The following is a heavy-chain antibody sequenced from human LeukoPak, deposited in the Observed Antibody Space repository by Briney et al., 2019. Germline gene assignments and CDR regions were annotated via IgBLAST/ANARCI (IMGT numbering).Heavy chain of an antibody. CDR1: GFTFSSYS. CDR2: ISGSGGST. CDR3: AKGRRIPAYYYGMDV. D-gene: IGHD2-2*01. V-gene: IGHV3-23*01. J-gene: IGHJ6*02. Sequence: PGGSLRLSCAASGFTFSSYSMNWVRQAPGKGLEWVSAISGSGGSTYYADSVKGRFTISRDNSKNTLYLQMNSLRAEDTAVYYCAKGRRIPAYYYGMDVWGQGTTVTVSS.